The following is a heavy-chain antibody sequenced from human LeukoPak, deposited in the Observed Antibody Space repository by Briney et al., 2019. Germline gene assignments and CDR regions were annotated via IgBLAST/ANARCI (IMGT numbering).Heavy chain of an antibody. CDR2: IIPIFGTA. D-gene: IGHD3/OR15-3a*01. J-gene: IGHJ4*02. CDR1: GGTFSSYA. CDR3: ARALSPVLLDVGFDY. Sequence: SVKVSCNASGGTFSSYAISWVRQAPGQGLEWMGGIIPIFGTANYAQKFQGRVTITADESTSTAYMELSSLRSEDTAVYYCARALSPVLLDVGFDYWGQGTLVTVSS. V-gene: IGHV1-69*13.